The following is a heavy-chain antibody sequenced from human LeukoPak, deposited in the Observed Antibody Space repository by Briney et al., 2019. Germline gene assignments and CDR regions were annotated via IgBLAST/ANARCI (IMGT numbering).Heavy chain of an antibody. Sequence: ASVKVSCKTSGFTFTGYYMHWVRQAPGQGLEWMGWINPNSGGTNYAQKFQGRVTMTRDTSISTAYMELSRLRSDDTAVYYCARDRGAAAGTFDYWGQGTLVTVSS. CDR3: ARDRGAAAGTFDY. J-gene: IGHJ4*02. V-gene: IGHV1-2*02. D-gene: IGHD6-13*01. CDR1: GFTFTGYY. CDR2: INPNSGGT.